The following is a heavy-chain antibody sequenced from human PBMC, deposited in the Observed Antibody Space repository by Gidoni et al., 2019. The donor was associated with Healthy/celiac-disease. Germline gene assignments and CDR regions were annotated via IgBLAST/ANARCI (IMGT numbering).Heavy chain of an antibody. V-gene: IGHV3-30*04. Sequence: QVQLVESGGGVVQPGWSLRLSGPASGLPLRSSAMHWVRQAPGKGLAWVAVISYDGSNKYYADSVKGRFTIARDNSKNTLYLQMNSLRAEDTAVYYCARGERITIFGVVNNQVGGFDPWGQGTLVTVSS. CDR1: GLPLRSSA. CDR2: ISYDGSNK. CDR3: ARGERITIFGVVNNQVGGFDP. J-gene: IGHJ5*02. D-gene: IGHD3-3*01.